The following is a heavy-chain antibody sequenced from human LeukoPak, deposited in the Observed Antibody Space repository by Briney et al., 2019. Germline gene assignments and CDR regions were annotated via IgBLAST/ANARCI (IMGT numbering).Heavy chain of an antibody. CDR1: GFTFSSYW. J-gene: IGHJ4*02. CDR3: ARETPAKIAAPTTDY. CDR2: IKQDGSEK. V-gene: IGHV3-7*01. D-gene: IGHD6-13*01. Sequence: PGGSLRLSCAASGFTFSSYWMSWVRQAPGKGLEWVANIKQDGSEKYYVDSVKGRFTISRDNAKNSLYLQMNSLRAEDTAVYYCARETPAKIAAPTTDYWGQGTLVTVSS.